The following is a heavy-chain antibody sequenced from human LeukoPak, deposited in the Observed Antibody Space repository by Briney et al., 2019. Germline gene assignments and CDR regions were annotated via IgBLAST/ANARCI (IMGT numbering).Heavy chain of an antibody. J-gene: IGHJ4*02. CDR2: IYSGGST. CDR3: AKAPTYTSSQDYFDY. V-gene: IGHV3-53*01. Sequence: PGGSLRLSCAASGFTVSSNYMSWVRQAPGKGLEWVSVIYSGGSTYYADSVKGRFTISRDNSKNTLYLQMNSLRAEDTAVYYCAKAPTYTSSQDYFDYWGQGTLVTVSS. D-gene: IGHD6-13*01. CDR1: GFTVSSNY.